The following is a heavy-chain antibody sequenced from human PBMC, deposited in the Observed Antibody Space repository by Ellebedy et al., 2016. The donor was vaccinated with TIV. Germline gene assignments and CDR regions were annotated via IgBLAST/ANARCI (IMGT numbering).Heavy chain of an antibody. D-gene: IGHD3-22*01. Sequence: GESLKISCKASGYTFGIYWIGWVRQMPGKGLEWMGIIYPGDSDTRYSPSFQGQVSISADKSINTAYLQWSSLKASDTAMYYCARLGDDSSGYSQYYFDDWGQGTLVTVSS. J-gene: IGHJ4*02. CDR2: IYPGDSDT. CDR3: ARLGDDSSGYSQYYFDD. V-gene: IGHV5-51*01. CDR1: GYTFGIYW.